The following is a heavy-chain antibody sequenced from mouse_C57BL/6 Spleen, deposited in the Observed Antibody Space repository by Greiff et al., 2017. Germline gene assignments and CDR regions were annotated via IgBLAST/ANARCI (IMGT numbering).Heavy chain of an antibody. V-gene: IGHV1-53*01. CDR2: INPSNGGP. CDR1: GYTFTSYW. D-gene: IGHD1-1*01. CDR3: VRPGYYYGSSSWFAY. Sequence: QVQLQQPGTELVKPGASVKLSCKASGYTFTSYWMHWVKQRPGQGLEWIGNINPSNGGPNYNEKFKSKATLTVDKSSSTAYMQLSSLTSEDSAVDYCVRPGYYYGSSSWFAYWGQGTLVTVSA. J-gene: IGHJ3*01.